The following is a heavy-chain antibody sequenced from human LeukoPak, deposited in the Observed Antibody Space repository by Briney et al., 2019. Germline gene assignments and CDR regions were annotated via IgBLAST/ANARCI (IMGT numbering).Heavy chain of an antibody. J-gene: IGHJ3*02. V-gene: IGHV4-59*01. CDR3: ASNRYDFWSGYYTPDAFDI. CDR1: GGSISSYY. D-gene: IGHD3-3*01. CDR2: IYYSGST. Sequence: SETLSLTCTVSGGSISSYYWSWIRQPPGNGLEWIGYIYYSGSTNYNPSLKSRVTISVDTSKNQFSLKLSSVTAADTAVYYCASNRYDFWSGYYTPDAFDIWGQGTMVTVSS.